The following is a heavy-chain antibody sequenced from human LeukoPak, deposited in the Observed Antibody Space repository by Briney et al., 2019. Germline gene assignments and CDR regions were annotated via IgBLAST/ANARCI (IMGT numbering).Heavy chain of an antibody. CDR1: GYTFTGYY. Sequence: ASVKVSCKASGYTFTGYYMHWVRQAPGQGLEWMGWINPNSGGTNYAQKFQGRVTMTRDTSISTAYTELSRLRSDDTAVYYCARMGNYDSSGSLPLDYWGQGTLVTVSS. J-gene: IGHJ4*02. V-gene: IGHV1-2*02. D-gene: IGHD3-22*01. CDR3: ARMGNYDSSGSLPLDY. CDR2: INPNSGGT.